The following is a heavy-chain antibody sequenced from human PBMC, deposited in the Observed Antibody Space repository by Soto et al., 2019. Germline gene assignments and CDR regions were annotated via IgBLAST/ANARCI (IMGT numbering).Heavy chain of an antibody. Sequence: EVQLLESGGGLVQPGGSLRLSCAASGFTFSSYAMSWVRQAPGKGLEWVSAISGSGGSTYYADSVKGRFTISRDNSKNTLYLQMNSLRAEDTAVYYFAKDSLAIPEGGYDYWGQGTLVTVSS. CDR2: ISGSGGST. J-gene: IGHJ4*02. V-gene: IGHV3-23*01. D-gene: IGHD5-12*01. CDR1: GFTFSSYA. CDR3: AKDSLAIPEGGYDY.